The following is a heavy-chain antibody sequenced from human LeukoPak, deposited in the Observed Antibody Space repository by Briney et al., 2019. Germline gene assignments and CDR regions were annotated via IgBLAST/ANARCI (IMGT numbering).Heavy chain of an antibody. CDR3: ARIWAGAFSYYYYGMDV. CDR2: IYSGGST. J-gene: IGHJ6*02. CDR1: GFTFSDYY. D-gene: IGHD3-3*02. Sequence: GGSLRLSCAASGFTFSDYYMSWIRQAPGKGLEWVSVIYSGGSTYYADSVKGRFTISRDNSKNTLYLQMNSLRAEDTAVYYCARIWAGAFSYYYYGMDVWGQGTTVTVSS. V-gene: IGHV3-66*01.